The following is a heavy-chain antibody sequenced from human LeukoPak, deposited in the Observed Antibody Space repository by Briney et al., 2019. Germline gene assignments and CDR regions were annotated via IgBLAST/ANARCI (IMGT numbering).Heavy chain of an antibody. CDR3: ARTTVSVTFDP. J-gene: IGHJ5*02. D-gene: IGHD4-17*01. V-gene: IGHV4-38-2*02. Sequence: SETLSLTCTVSGYSISSGYYWGWIRQPPGKGLEWIGSIYHSGSTYYNPSLESRVTISVDTSKNQFSLKLSSVTAADTAVYYCARTTVSVTFDPWGQGTLVTVSS. CDR1: GYSISSGYY. CDR2: IYHSGST.